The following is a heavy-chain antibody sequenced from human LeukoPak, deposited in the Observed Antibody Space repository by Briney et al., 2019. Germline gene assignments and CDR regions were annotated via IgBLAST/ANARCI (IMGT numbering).Heavy chain of an antibody. J-gene: IGHJ6*03. CDR2: ISSSYI. CDR3: ARHDYYYYMDV. Sequence: GGSLRLSXAASGFTFSSYSMNWVRQAPGKGLEWVSSISSSYIYYADSVKGRFTISRDNAKNSLYLQMNSLRAEDTAVYYCARHDYYYYMDVWGKGTTVTVSS. V-gene: IGHV3-21*01. CDR1: GFTFSSYS.